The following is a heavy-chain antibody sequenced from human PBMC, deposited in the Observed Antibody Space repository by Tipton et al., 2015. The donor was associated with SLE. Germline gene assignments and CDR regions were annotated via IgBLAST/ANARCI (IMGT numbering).Heavy chain of an antibody. Sequence: QSGAEVKKPGSSVKVSCTASGGSFSSNAIIWVRQAPGQGLEWMGRIVPILGTTDYAQKFQGRVTITADESTSTAYMELSSLRSEDTAVYYCARTKLTMVQGMDVWGQGTTVTVSS. D-gene: IGHD3-10*01. CDR1: GGSFSSNA. CDR2: IVPILGTT. J-gene: IGHJ6*02. CDR3: ARTKLTMVQGMDV. V-gene: IGHV1-69*11.